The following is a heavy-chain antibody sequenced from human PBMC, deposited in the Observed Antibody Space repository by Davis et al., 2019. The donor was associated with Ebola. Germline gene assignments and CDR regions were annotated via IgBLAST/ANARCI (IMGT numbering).Heavy chain of an antibody. D-gene: IGHD2-15*01. V-gene: IGHV1-18*01. CDR1: GYTFTSYG. J-gene: IGHJ5*02. CDR3: ARYLAATATGGFDP. Sequence: ASVKVSCKASGYTFTSYGISWVRQAPGQGVEWMGWISAYNGNKNYAPKLQGRVTMTRDTSTSTVYMELSSLRSEDTAVYYCARYLAATATGGFDPWGQGTLVTVSS. CDR2: ISAYNGNK.